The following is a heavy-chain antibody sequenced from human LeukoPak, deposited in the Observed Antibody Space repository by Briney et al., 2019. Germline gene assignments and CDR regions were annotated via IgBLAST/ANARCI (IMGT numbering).Heavy chain of an antibody. CDR2: IYYSGST. Sequence: PSGTLSLTCTVSGGSISSYYWSWIRQPPGKGLEWIGYIYYSGSTNYNPSLKSRVTISVDTSKNQFSLKLSSVTAADTAVYYCARHGSGWSRGYFDYWGQGTLVTVSS. D-gene: IGHD6-19*01. CDR3: ARHGSGWSRGYFDY. CDR1: GGSISSYY. V-gene: IGHV4-59*08. J-gene: IGHJ4*02.